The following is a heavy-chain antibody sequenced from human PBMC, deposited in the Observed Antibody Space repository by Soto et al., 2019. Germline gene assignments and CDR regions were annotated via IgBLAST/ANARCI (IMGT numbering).Heavy chain of an antibody. D-gene: IGHD5-12*01. CDR1: GFSRSTSGVA. J-gene: IGHJ4*02. Sequence: QITLTESGPTLVTPTQTLTLTCTFSGFSRSTSGVAVGWIRQPPGKALEWLALIYWDDAKRYSPSLKSRLTSTKETSKNQVVLTITNMDPVDTATYYCANRRVYSGYDGNPFYYWGQGTMVAVSS. CDR2: IYWDDAK. CDR3: ANRRVYSGYDGNPFYY. V-gene: IGHV2-5*02.